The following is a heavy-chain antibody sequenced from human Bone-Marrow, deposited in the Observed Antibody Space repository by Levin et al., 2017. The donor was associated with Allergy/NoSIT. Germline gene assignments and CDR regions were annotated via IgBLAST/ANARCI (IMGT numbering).Heavy chain of an antibody. CDR1: GFSFTSFA. J-gene: IGHJ4*02. Sequence: PGGSLRLSCAASGFSFTSFAMTWVRQAPGKGLEWVSSISGDGETTHYADSVKGRFAISRVNSKNTLHLQMNSLRDEDTAVYYCARETPAFDYWGQGTLVTVSS. CDR2: ISGDGETT. CDR3: ARETPAFDY. V-gene: IGHV3-23*01.